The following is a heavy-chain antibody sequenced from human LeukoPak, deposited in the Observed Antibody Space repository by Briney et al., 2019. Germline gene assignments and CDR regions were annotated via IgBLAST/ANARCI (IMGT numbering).Heavy chain of an antibody. J-gene: IGHJ5*01. Sequence: ASVKVSCKASGYTFTRYAMNWVRQAPGQGLEWMGWINTNTGNPTYAQGFTGRFVFSLDTSVSTAYLQISSLKAEDTAVYYCARDQFKEYCSGGSCYSGWFDSWGQGTLVTVSS. CDR2: INTNTGNP. D-gene: IGHD2-15*01. V-gene: IGHV7-4-1*02. CDR3: ARDQFKEYCSGGSCYSGWFDS. CDR1: GYTFTRYA.